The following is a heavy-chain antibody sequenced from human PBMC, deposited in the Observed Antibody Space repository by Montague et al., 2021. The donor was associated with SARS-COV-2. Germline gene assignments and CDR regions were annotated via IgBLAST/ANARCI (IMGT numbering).Heavy chain of an antibody. D-gene: IGHD4-17*01. J-gene: IGHJ6*02. Sequence: SETLSLTCAVYGGSFSGYYWSWIRQPPGKGLEWIGEINHSGSTNYNPSLKSRVTISVDTSKNQFSLKLSSVTAADTAVYYCARGRTVTTFYYYYYYGMDVWGQGTTVTVSS. CDR3: ARGRTVTTFYYYYYYGMDV. CDR2: INHSGST. CDR1: GGSFSGYY. V-gene: IGHV4-34*01.